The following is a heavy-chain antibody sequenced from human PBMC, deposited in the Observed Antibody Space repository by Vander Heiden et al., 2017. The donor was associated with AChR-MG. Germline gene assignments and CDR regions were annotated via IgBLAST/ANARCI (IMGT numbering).Heavy chain of an antibody. CDR2: ISDTSNYI. V-gene: IGHV3-21*01. CDR1: GFTSCPHG. J-gene: IGHJ5*02. CDR3: AKNTMRGIVAFDP. Sequence: EVRLVESGGGLVTPGGSLRLSSAASGFTSCPHGMNWVRQAPGKGLGWVAAISDTSNYIYYADSVKGRFTISRDNAKNSLYLQMNSLRGEDTAVYYCAKNTMRGIVAFDPWGQGTLVTVSS. D-gene: IGHD1-26*01.